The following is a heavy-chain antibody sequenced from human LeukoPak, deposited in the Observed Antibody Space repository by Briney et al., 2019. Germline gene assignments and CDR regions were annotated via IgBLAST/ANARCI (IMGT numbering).Heavy chain of an antibody. J-gene: IGHJ5*02. Sequence: PSETLSLTCTVSGGSISSGDYYWSWIRQPPGKGLEWIGYIYYSGSTYYNPSLKSRVTISVDTSKNQFSLKLSSVTAADTAVYYCARSTVTNQNWFDPWGQGTLVTVSS. CDR1: GGSISSGDYY. CDR3: ARSTVTNQNWFDP. CDR2: IYYSGST. V-gene: IGHV4-30-4*08. D-gene: IGHD4-17*01.